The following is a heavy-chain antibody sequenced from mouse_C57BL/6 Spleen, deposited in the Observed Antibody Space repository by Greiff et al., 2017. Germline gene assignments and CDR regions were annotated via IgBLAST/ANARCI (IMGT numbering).Heavy chain of an antibody. CDR2: IYPGSGNT. CDR3: ARGAMDY. J-gene: IGHJ4*01. CDR1: GYTFTSYY. V-gene: IGHV1-66*01. Sequence: VHLVESGPELVKPGASVKISCKASGYTFTSYYIHWVKQRPGQGLEWIGWIYPGSGNTKYNEKFKGKATLTADTSSSTAYMQLSSLTSEDSAVYYCARGAMDYWGQGTSVTVSS.